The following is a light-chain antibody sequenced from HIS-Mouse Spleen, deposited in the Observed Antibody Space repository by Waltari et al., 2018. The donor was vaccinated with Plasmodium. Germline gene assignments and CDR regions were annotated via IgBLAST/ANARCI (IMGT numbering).Light chain of an antibody. J-gene: IGKJ2*01. CDR1: QSVSSSY. V-gene: IGKV3-20*01. CDR2: GAS. Sequence: EIELTQSPGTLSLSPGARATLSCRASQSVSSSYLAWYQQKPGQPPRLLIYGASSGATDVPDRFSGSGSETDFTLTISRLEPEDFALYYCQQYGSSPYTFGQGTKLDIK. CDR3: QQYGSSPYT.